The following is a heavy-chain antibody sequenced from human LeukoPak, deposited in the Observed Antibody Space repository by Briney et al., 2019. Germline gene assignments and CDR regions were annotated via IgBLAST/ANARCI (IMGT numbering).Heavy chain of an antibody. CDR2: MNPNSGNT. Sequence: GASVKVSCKASGYTFTSYDINWVRQATGQGLEWKGWMNPNSGNTGYAQKFQGRVTMTRNTSISTAYMELSSLRSEDTAVYYCARGLRSSRDFDPWGQGTLVTVSS. CDR3: ARGLRSSRDFDP. V-gene: IGHV1-8*01. J-gene: IGHJ5*02. D-gene: IGHD6-13*01. CDR1: GYTFTSYD.